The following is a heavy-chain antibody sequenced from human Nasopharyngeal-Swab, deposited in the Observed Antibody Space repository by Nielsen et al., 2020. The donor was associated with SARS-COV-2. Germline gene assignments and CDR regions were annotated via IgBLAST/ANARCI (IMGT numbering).Heavy chain of an antibody. D-gene: IGHD5-18*01. V-gene: IGHV3-48*02. J-gene: IGHJ3*02. CDR3: ARDRGYSYGYDAFDI. CDR2: ISSGSSII. Sequence: WIRQPPGKGLEWVSYISSGSSIIYYADSVKGRFTISRDNAKNSLSLQMNSLRDEDTAVYYCARDRGYSYGYDAFDIWGQGTMVTVSS.